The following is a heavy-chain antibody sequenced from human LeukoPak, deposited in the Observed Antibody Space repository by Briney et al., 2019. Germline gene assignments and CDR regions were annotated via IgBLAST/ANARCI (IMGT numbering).Heavy chain of an antibody. V-gene: IGHV4-34*01. J-gene: IGHJ4*02. CDR1: GGSFSGYY. CDR2: IYYSGST. D-gene: IGHD6-6*01. Sequence: SETLSLTCAVYGGSFSGYYWSWIRQPPGKGLEWIGSIYYSGSTNYNPSLKSRVTISVDTSKNQFSLKLSSVTAADTAVYYCARVTFATRSSAQYYFDYWGQGTLVTVSS. CDR3: ARVTFATRSSAQYYFDY.